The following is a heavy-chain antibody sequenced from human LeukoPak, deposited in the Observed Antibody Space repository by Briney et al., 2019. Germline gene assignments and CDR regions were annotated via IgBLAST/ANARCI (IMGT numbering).Heavy chain of an antibody. CDR1: GYTFTGYY. CDR2: INPNSGGT. V-gene: IGHV1-2*02. J-gene: IGHJ5*02. CDR3: AGEEFWSGYPNWFDP. Sequence: GASVKVSCKASGYTFTGYYMHWVRQAPGQGLEWMGWINPNSGGTNYAQKFQGRVTMTRDTSISTAYMELSRLRSDDTAVYYCAGEEFWSGYPNWFDPWGQGTLVTVSS. D-gene: IGHD3-3*01.